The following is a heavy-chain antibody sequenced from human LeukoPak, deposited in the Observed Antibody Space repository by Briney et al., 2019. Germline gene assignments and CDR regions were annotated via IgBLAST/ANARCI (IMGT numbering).Heavy chain of an antibody. D-gene: IGHD6-19*01. CDR3: ARSGGYSSPQNY. Sequence: SETLSLTCTVSGGSISSYYWSWIRQPPGKGLEWIGYIYHSGSTNYNPSLKSRVTISVDTSKNQFSLELGSVTAADTAVYYCARSGGYSSPQNYWGQGTLVTGSS. V-gene: IGHV4-59*01. J-gene: IGHJ4*02. CDR2: IYHSGST. CDR1: GGSISSYY.